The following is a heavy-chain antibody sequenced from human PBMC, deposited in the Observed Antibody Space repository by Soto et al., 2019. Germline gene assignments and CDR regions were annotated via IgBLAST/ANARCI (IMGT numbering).Heavy chain of an antibody. CDR3: ARLFSGYSYAIDY. CDR1: GGSISSSNW. D-gene: IGHD5-18*01. Sequence: SETLSLTCAVSGGSISSSNWWSWVRQPPGKGLEWIGEIYHSGSTNYNPSLKSRVTISVDKSKNQFSLKLSSVTAADTAVYYCARLFSGYSYAIDYWGQGTLVTVSS. J-gene: IGHJ4*02. CDR2: IYHSGST. V-gene: IGHV4-4*02.